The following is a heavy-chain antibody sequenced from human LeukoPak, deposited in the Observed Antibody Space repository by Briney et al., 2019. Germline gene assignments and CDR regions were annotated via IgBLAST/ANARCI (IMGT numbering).Heavy chain of an antibody. D-gene: IGHD3-10*01. CDR2: IYYSGST. Sequence: KTSETLSLTCTVSGGSISSYYWSWIRQPPGKGLEWIGYIYYSGSTNYNPSLKSRVTISVDTSKNQFSLKLSSVTAADTAVYYCARGGMVRGVIITGGFDPWGQGTLVTVSS. J-gene: IGHJ5*02. V-gene: IGHV4-59*12. CDR1: GGSISSYY. CDR3: ARGGMVRGVIITGGFDP.